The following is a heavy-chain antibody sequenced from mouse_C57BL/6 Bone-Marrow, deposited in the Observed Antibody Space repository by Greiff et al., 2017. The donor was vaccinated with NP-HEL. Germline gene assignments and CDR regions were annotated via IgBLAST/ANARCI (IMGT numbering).Heavy chain of an antibody. CDR2: INPNNGGT. J-gene: IGHJ4*01. V-gene: IGHV1-26*01. D-gene: IGHD2-4*01. CDR3: ARRLRRGYAMDY. CDR1: GYTFTDYY. Sequence: EVQLQQSGPELVKPGASVKISCKASGYTFTDYYMNWVKQSHGKSLEWIGDINPNNGGTSYNQKFKGKATLTVDKSSSTAYMELRSLTSEDSAVYYCARRLRRGYAMDYWGQGTSVTVSS.